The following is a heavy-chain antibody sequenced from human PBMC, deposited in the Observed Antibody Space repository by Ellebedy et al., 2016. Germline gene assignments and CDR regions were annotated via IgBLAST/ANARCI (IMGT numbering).Heavy chain of an antibody. D-gene: IGHD2-8*01. V-gene: IGHV1-3*01. CDR3: ARGYANNWFDP. Sequence: KFQGRVTITRDTSASTAYMELSSLRSDDTAVYYCARGYANNWFDPWGQGTLVTVSS. J-gene: IGHJ5*02.